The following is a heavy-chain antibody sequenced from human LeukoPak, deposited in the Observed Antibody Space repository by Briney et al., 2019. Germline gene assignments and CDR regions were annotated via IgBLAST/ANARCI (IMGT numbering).Heavy chain of an antibody. CDR1: GFTFSAYS. J-gene: IGHJ4*02. CDR2: ITRSSSAK. CDR3: TRDQEGSDY. Sequence: GGSLRLSCVASGFTFSAYSMNWMRQAPGKGLEWVSYITRSSSAKYYADSVKGRFTISRDNAENSLYLQMNSLRVEDTAVYYCTRDQEGSDYWGQGTLVTVSP. V-gene: IGHV3-48*01.